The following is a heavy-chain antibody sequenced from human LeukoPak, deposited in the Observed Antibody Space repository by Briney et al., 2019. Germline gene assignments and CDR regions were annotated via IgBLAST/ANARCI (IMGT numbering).Heavy chain of an antibody. D-gene: IGHD3-22*01. CDR3: ARVRPGSSGSYYRTS. Sequence: PXGSLRLSCVGAGFPFSDFHMSWIRQAPGKGLEGVSYITSGGGFKYYADSVKGRFSISRDDSKNSVFLQMNSLRVEDTAVYYCARVRPGSSGSYYRTSWGQGTLVTVSS. J-gene: IGHJ4*02. CDR1: GFPFSDFH. V-gene: IGHV3-11*04. CDR2: ITSGGGFK.